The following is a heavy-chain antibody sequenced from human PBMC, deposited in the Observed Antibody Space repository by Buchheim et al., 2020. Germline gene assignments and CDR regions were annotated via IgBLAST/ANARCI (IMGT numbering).Heavy chain of an antibody. CDR1: GYTFTGYY. D-gene: IGHD4-17*01. V-gene: IGHV1-2*04. J-gene: IGHJ6*02. CDR2: INPNSGGT. CDR3: ARGKLKHDYGDYYYYYGMDV. Sequence: QVQLVQSGAEVKKPGASVKVSCKASGYTFTGYYMHWVRQAPGQGLEWMGWINPNSGGTNYAQKFQGWVTMTRDTPISTAYMELSRLRSDDTAVYYCARGKLKHDYGDYYYYYGMDVWGQGTT.